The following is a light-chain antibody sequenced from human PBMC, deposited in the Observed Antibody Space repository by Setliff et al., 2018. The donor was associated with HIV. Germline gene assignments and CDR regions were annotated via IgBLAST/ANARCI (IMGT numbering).Light chain of an antibody. CDR2: DNN. CDR1: SSNIGNNY. V-gene: IGLV1-51*01. CDR3: GTWDSSLSAGV. Sequence: QSALTQPPSVSAAPGQKVTISCSGSSSNIGNNYVSWYQQLPGTAPKLLIYDNNKRPSKIPNRFSGSKSGTSATLGITGLQTGDEADYYCGTWDSSLSAGVFGGGT. J-gene: IGLJ2*01.